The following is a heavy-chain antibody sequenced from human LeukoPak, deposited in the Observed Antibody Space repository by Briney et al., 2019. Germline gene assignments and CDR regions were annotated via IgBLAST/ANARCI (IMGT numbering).Heavy chain of an antibody. CDR2: INLRGST. D-gene: IGHD3-10*01. CDR3: ARAWFGELRFDP. Sequence: SETLSLTCAVYGESFGRHYWAWIRQSQGRGLEWIGEINLRGSTSYSPSLKSRVTISQDTSKNQFSLKLSSVTAADTAVYYCARAWFGELRFDPWGQGTLVTVSS. CDR1: GESFGRHY. J-gene: IGHJ5*02. V-gene: IGHV4-34*01.